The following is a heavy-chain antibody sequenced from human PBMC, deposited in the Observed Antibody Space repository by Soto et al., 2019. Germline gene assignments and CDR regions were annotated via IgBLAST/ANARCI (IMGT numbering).Heavy chain of an antibody. Sequence: SVKVSCKASGGTFSSYAISWVRQAPGQGLEWMGGIIPIFGTANYAQKFQGRVTITADESTSTAYMELSSLRSEDTAVYYCAREDCSGGSCYSDGMDVWGQGTTVTVSS. D-gene: IGHD2-15*01. CDR1: GGTFSSYA. V-gene: IGHV1-69*13. CDR2: IIPIFGTA. CDR3: AREDCSGGSCYSDGMDV. J-gene: IGHJ6*02.